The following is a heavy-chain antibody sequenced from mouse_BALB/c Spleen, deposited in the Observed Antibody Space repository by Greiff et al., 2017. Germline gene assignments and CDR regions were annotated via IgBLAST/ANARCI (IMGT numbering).Heavy chain of an antibody. D-gene: IGHD2-3*01. CDR3: ARGPIYDGFDYFDY. CDR1: GFSLTSYG. CDR2: IWSGGST. Sequence: AQLQQSGPGLVQPSQSLSITCTVSGFSLTSYGVHWVRQSPGKGLEWLGVIWSGGSTDYNAAFISRLSISKDNSKSQVFFKMNSLQANDTAIYYCARGPIYDGFDYFDYWGQGTTLTVSS. J-gene: IGHJ2*01. V-gene: IGHV2-2*02.